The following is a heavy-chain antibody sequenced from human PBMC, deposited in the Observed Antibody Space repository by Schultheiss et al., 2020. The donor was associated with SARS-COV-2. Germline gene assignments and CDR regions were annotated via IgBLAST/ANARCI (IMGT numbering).Heavy chain of an antibody. CDR2: ISSSGDST. CDR1: GFTFSSYA. D-gene: IGHD6-13*01. V-gene: IGHV3-64D*06. J-gene: IGHJ4*02. Sequence: GGSLRLSCSASGFTFSSYAMHWVRQAPGKGLEYVSAISSSGDSTYYADSVKGRFTISRDNSKNTLYLQMSSLRAEDTAVYYCAKDHSGIAAAGTYDYWGQGTLVTVSS. CDR3: AKDHSGIAAAGTYDY.